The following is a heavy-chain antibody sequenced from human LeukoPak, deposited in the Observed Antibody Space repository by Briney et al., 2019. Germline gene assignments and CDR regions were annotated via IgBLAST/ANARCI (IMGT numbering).Heavy chain of an antibody. D-gene: IGHD5-18*01. CDR3: AKGKEQLWFDY. CDR1: GFTFNNYG. V-gene: IGHV3-30*18. CDR2: ISYDGSNK. J-gene: IGHJ4*02. Sequence: GGSLRLSCAASGFTFNNYGMHWVRQAPGKGLEWVAVISYDGSNKYYADSVKGRFTISRDNSKNTLYLQMNSLRAEDTAVYYCAKGKEQLWFDYWGQGTLVTVSS.